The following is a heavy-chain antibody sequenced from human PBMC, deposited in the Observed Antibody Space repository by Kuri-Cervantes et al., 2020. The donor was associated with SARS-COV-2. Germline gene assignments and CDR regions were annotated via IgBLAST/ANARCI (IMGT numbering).Heavy chain of an antibody. CDR2: INPNSGGT. CDR3: ARGPLPYDILTGYPMDYYYYMHV. V-gene: IGHV1-2*02. J-gene: IGHJ6*03. Sequence: ASVNVSCKASGYTFTGYYMHWVRQAPGQGLEWMGWINPNSGGTNYAQKFQGRVTMTRDTSISTAYTELSRLRSDDTAVYYCARGPLPYDILTGYPMDYYYYMHVWGKGTTVTVSS. D-gene: IGHD3-9*01. CDR1: GYTFTGYY.